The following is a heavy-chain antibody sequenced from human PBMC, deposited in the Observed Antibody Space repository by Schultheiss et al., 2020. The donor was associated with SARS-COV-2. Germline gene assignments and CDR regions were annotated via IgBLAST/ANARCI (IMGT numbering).Heavy chain of an antibody. CDR2: MNPNSGNT. D-gene: IGHD4-11*01. Sequence: ASVKVSCKASGYTFTSYDINWVRQATGQGLEWMGWMNPNSGNTGYAQRFQGRVTMTTDTSTSTAYMELRSLRSEDTAVYYCARGDDYSNPYYYYGMDVWGQGTTVTVSS. V-gene: IGHV1-8*01. J-gene: IGHJ6*02. CDR1: GYTFTSYD. CDR3: ARGDDYSNPYYYYGMDV.